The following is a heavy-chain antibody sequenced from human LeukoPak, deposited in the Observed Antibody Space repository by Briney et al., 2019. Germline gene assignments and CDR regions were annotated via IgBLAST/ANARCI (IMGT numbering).Heavy chain of an antibody. CDR1: GYTFTSYY. Sequence: ASVKVSCKASGYTFTSYYIHWVRQAPGQGLEWMGIINPSDGSTSYEQKFQGRVTMTRDTSTSTVYMELSSLRPEDTAVHYCARDWGSLTWIYDYWGQGTLVTVSS. D-gene: IGHD3-16*01. V-gene: IGHV1-46*01. J-gene: IGHJ4*02. CDR3: ARDWGSLTWIYDY. CDR2: INPSDGST.